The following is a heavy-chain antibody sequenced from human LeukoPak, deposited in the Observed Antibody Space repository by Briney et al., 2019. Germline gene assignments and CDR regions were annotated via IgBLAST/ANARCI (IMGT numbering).Heavy chain of an antibody. J-gene: IGHJ4*02. CDR3: ARGYCSGGSCYGY. V-gene: IGHV1-2*02. Sequence: ASVKVSCKAPGYTFSGYYMHWVRQAPGQGLEWVGWINPNSGGTNYAQKFQGRVTMTRNTSISTAYMELSSLRSEDTAVYYCARGYCSGGSCYGYWGQGTLVTVSP. CDR1: GYTFSGYY. CDR2: INPNSGGT. D-gene: IGHD2-15*01.